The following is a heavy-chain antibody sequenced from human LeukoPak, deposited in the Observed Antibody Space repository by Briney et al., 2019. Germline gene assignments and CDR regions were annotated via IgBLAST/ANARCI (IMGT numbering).Heavy chain of an antibody. CDR2: IWYDGSNK. V-gene: IGHV3-33*01. D-gene: IGHD5-24*01. Sequence: GGSLRLSCAASGFIFSSHGMHWVRQAPGKGLEWVAVIWYDGSNKYYADSVKGRFTISRDNSKNTLYLQMDSLRGEDTAVYYCARDPVRDGYPYSFDYWGQGTLVTVSS. J-gene: IGHJ4*02. CDR1: GFIFSSHG. CDR3: ARDPVRDGYPYSFDY.